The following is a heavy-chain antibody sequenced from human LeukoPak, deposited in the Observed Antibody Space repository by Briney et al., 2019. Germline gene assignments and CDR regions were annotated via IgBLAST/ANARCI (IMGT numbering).Heavy chain of an antibody. CDR1: GGSISSSSHF. D-gene: IGHD2-21*02. Sequence: SETLSLTCSVFGGSISSSSHFWGWIRQPPGKGLEWIGSIYYLGRTYYNPSLKSRVTISVDTSKNQFSLKLSSVTAADTAVYYCARLMTVQVDYWGQGTLVTVSS. CDR2: IYYLGRT. J-gene: IGHJ4*02. CDR3: ARLMTVQVDY. V-gene: IGHV4-39*07.